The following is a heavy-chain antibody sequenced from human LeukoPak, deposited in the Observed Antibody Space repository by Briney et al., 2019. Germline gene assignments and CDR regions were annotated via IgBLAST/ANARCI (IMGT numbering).Heavy chain of an antibody. CDR2: ISYDGSNK. CDR1: GFTFSSYA. CDR3: ARDSSSSPLY. Sequence: GGSLRLSCAASGFTFSSYAVHWVRQAPGKGLEWVAVISYDGSNKYYADSVKGRFTISRDNSKNTLYLQMNSLRAEDTAVYYCARDSSSSPLYWGQGTLVTVSS. D-gene: IGHD6-6*01. J-gene: IGHJ4*02. V-gene: IGHV3-30*01.